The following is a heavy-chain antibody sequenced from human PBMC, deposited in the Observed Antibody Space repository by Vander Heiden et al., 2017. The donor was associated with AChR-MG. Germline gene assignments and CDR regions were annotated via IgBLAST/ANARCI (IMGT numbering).Heavy chain of an antibody. J-gene: IGHJ6*02. V-gene: IGHV1-8*01. D-gene: IGHD3-3*01. CDR3: ARVSDPPYYDFWSGYFSYYYYGMDV. CDR2: MNPNSGNT. Sequence: QVQLVQSGAEVKTPGASVKVSCKASGYTFTSYDINWVRQAPGQGLEWMGWMNPNSGNTGYAQKFQGRVTMTRNTSISTAYMELSSLRSEDTAVYYCARVSDPPYYDFWSGYFSYYYYGMDVWGQGTTVTVSS. CDR1: GYTFTSYD.